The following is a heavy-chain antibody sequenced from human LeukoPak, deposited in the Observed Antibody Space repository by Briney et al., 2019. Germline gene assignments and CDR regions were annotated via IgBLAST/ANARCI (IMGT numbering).Heavy chain of an antibody. D-gene: IGHD2-15*01. J-gene: IGHJ4*02. CDR1: GYTFCAYY. CDR3: ARDGGLDF. V-gene: IGHV1-2*02. Sequence: ASVKVSCKASGYTFCAYYIRWLRQAPGQGLEWMGWINVNSGDTNSAPNFQGRVTLTRDMSSNTAYMEVTKLTLDDTAVFYCARDGGLDFWGQGTLVTVSS. CDR2: INVNSGDT.